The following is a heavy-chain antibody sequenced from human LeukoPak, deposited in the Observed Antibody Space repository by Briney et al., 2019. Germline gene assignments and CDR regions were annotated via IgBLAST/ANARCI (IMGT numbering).Heavy chain of an antibody. CDR1: GFTFSSYS. Sequence: GGSLRLSCAASGFTFSSYSMSWVRQAPGKGLEWVSYISNGGDTTYYADSVKGRFTISRDNAKNSLYLQMNSLRAEGMALYYCAKDITSAADGGPSYAFDIWGQGTMVTVSS. D-gene: IGHD6-13*01. V-gene: IGHV3-48*04. CDR3: AKDITSAADGGPSYAFDI. J-gene: IGHJ3*02. CDR2: ISNGGDTT.